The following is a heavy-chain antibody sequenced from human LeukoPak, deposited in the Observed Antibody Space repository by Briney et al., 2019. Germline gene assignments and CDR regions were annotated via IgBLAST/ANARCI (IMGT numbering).Heavy chain of an antibody. CDR2: IYYSGST. D-gene: IGHD6-13*01. V-gene: IGHV4-59*01. CDR1: GGSISSYY. Sequence: SETLSLTCTVSGGSISSYYWSWIRQPPGRGLEWIGYIYYSGSTNYNPSLKSRVTISVDTAKNQFSLKLSSVPAADTAVYYCAREPYSSSWVDYWGQGTLVTVSS. J-gene: IGHJ4*02. CDR3: AREPYSSSWVDY.